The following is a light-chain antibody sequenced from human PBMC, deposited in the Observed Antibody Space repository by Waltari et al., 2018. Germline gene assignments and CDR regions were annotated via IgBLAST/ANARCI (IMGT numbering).Light chain of an antibody. CDR2: YAS. V-gene: IGKV1-33*01. J-gene: IGKJ2*01. CDR3: QQYVNLPFT. CDR1: ENIRKY. Sequence: DIQMTQSPSSLSASVGDRVSITCQASENIRKYVNWYQQKPGKAPKLLIFYASTFEVGVPSRFGGGGSGTDFTFTISTLQTEDVSTYYCQQYVNLPFTFGQGTKLE.